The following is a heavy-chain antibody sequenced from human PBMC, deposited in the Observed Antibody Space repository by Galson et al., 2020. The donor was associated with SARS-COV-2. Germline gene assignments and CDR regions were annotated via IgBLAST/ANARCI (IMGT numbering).Heavy chain of an antibody. J-gene: IGHJ4*02. CDR1: GFTFSSYG. D-gene: IGHD4-17*01. V-gene: IGHV3-33*01. CDR3: AREAVYGDYGGMDY. Sequence: QAGGSLRLSCAASGFTFSSYGMHWVRPAPGKGLEWVAVIWYAGSNKYYADSVKGRFTISRDNSKNTLYLQMNSLRAEDTAVYYCAREAVYGDYGGMDYWGQGTLVTVSS. CDR2: IWYAGSNK.